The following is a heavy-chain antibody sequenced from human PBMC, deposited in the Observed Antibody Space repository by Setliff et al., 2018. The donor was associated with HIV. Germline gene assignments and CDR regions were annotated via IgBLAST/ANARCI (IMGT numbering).Heavy chain of an antibody. J-gene: IGHJ4*02. D-gene: IGHD4-17*01. CDR1: GGSISSYY. CDR2: IYYNGNT. Sequence: SETLSLTCTVSGGSISSYYWSWIRQPLGKGLEWIGYIYYNGNTNYNPSLKSRVTISVDTSKNQLSLKLSSVTAADTAVYYCAREIYGGNSRPFDYWGQGTLVTVSS. CDR3: AREIYGGNSRPFDY. V-gene: IGHV4-59*01.